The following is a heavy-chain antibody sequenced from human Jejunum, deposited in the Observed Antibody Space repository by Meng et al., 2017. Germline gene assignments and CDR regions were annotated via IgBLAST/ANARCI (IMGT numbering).Heavy chain of an antibody. D-gene: IGHD6-19*01. V-gene: IGHV3-53*02. Sequence: VQLVETGGGLIQPGGSLRLSCAASGFAFSTNYMSWVRQAPGKGLEWVSVIYSGGNTYYADSVKGRFTISRDGSKNTLYLQMNSLRAEDTAVYYCARDWVAVADWGQGTLVTVSS. CDR1: GFAFSTNY. CDR3: ARDWVAVAD. CDR2: IYSGGNT. J-gene: IGHJ4*02.